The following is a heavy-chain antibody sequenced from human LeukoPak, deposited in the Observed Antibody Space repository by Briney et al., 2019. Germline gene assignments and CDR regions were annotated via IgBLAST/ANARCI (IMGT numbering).Heavy chain of an antibody. Sequence: PSETLSLTCAVSGGSISSSSYYWGWIRQPPGKGLEWVGRIYYSGSTYYNPSLKSRVTISVDTSKNQFSPKLSSVTAADTAVYYCARSYCGGDCYPDHDAFDIWGQGTMVTVSS. CDR3: ARSYCGGDCYPDHDAFDI. J-gene: IGHJ3*02. V-gene: IGHV4-39*01. CDR2: IYYSGST. D-gene: IGHD2-21*01. CDR1: GGSISSSSYY.